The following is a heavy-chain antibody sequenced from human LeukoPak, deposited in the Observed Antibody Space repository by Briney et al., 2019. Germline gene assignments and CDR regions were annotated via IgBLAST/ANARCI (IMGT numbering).Heavy chain of an antibody. Sequence: SETLSLTCTVSGGSIISSSSYWGWIRQPPGKGLEWIGSIYYSGSTHYTPSLKSRVTISLHTSENHFSLKLSSVTAADTAVYYCARDRSWGRGYFDLWGRGTLVIVSS. V-gene: IGHV4-39*07. J-gene: IGHJ2*01. CDR1: GGSIISSSSY. D-gene: IGHD7-27*01. CDR2: IYYSGST. CDR3: ARDRSWGRGYFDL.